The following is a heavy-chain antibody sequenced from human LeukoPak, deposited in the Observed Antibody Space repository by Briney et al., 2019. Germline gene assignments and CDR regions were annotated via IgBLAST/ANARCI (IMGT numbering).Heavy chain of an antibody. V-gene: IGHV1-69*01. D-gene: IGHD3-10*01. CDR2: IIPISSTA. CDR1: GGTSSSYA. J-gene: IGHJ6*02. CDR3: ARVIEVSRGVIGYYGMDV. Sequence: PVASVKVSCKASGGTSSSYAISWVRQAPGQGLEWMGGIIPISSTANYAQKFQGRVTITADESTGTAYMELSSLRSEDTAVYYCARVIEVSRGVIGYYGMDVWGQGTTVTVSS.